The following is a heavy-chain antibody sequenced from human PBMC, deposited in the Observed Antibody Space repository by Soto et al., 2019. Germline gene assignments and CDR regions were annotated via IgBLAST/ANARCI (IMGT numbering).Heavy chain of an antibody. V-gene: IGHV3-53*04. D-gene: IGHD2-15*01. J-gene: IGHJ6*03. CDR2: IYSGGST. CDR1: GFTVSSNY. CDR3: AANEDCSGGSCYSFYYYYMDV. Sequence: GGSLRLSCAASGFTVSSNYMSWVRQAPGKGLEWVSVIYSGGSTYYADSVKGRFTISRHNSKNTLYLQMNSLRAEDTAVYYCAANEDCSGGSCYSFYYYYMDVWGKGTTVTVSS.